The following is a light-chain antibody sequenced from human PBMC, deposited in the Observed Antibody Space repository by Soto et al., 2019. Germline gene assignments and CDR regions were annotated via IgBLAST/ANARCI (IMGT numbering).Light chain of an antibody. CDR3: CSFAGRYTYV. Sequence: QSALTQPRSVSASPGQSVTISCTGTSSDVGGYNYVSWYQQHPGKAPQVVVYDVTKRPSGVPDRFSGSKSGNTASLTISGLQAEDEADYYCCSFAGRYTYVFGSGTKVTVL. J-gene: IGLJ1*01. V-gene: IGLV2-11*01. CDR2: DVT. CDR1: SSDVGGYNY.